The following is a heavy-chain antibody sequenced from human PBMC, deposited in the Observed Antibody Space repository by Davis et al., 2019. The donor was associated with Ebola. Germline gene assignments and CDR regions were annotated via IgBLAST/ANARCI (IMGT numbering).Heavy chain of an antibody. Sequence: PGGSLRLSCAASGFTFSSYWMHWVRQAPGKGLVWVSRINSDGSSTSYADSVKGRFTISRDNAKNSLYLQMNSLRAEDTAVYYCARPLGYCSGGRCYPFDQWGQGTPVTVSS. V-gene: IGHV3-74*01. CDR3: ARPLGYCSGGRCYPFDQ. CDR1: GFTFSSYW. J-gene: IGHJ4*02. CDR2: INSDGSST. D-gene: IGHD2-15*01.